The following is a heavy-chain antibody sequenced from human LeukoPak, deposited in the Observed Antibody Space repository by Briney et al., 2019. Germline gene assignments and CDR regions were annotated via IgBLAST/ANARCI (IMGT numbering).Heavy chain of an antibody. CDR1: GFTFSSYG. J-gene: IGHJ4*02. V-gene: IGHV3-33*06. Sequence: GGSLRLSCAASGFTFSSYGMHWVRQAPGKGLEWVAVIWYDGSNKYYADSVKGRFTISRDNSKNTLYLRMNSLRAEDTAVYYCAKTLGGGEHYFDYWGQGTLVTVSS. CDR3: AKTLGGGEHYFDY. D-gene: IGHD3-16*01. CDR2: IWYDGSNK.